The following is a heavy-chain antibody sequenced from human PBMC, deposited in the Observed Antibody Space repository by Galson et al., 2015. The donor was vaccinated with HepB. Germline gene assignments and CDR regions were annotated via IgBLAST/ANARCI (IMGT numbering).Heavy chain of an antibody. J-gene: IGHJ3*02. V-gene: IGHV3-73*01. CDR1: GFTFSGSA. D-gene: IGHD3-22*01. CDR3: TRPYYYDSSGYYSEGAFDI. Sequence: SLRLSCAASGFTFSGSAMHWVRQASGKGLEWVGRIRSKANSYATAYAASVKGRFTISRDDSKNTAYLQMNSLKTEDTAVYYCTRPYYYDSSGYYSEGAFDIWGQGTMVTVSS. CDR2: IRSKANSYAT.